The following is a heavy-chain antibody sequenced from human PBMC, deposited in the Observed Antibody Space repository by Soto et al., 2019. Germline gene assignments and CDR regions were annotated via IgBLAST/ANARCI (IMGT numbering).Heavy chain of an antibody. V-gene: IGHV4-34*01. CDR1: GGSFNGYY. J-gene: IGHJ4*02. Sequence: QVHLQQWGAGLLKPSETLSLTCAVNGGSFNGYYWTWIRQSPGKGLQWIGEINHSGTVDYNPALKSRVTFSIATSKKQFSLTLTSVTAADTAVYYCARAGAALGRGSIGGFDYWGQGTLVTVSS. CDR3: ARAGAALGRGSIGGFDY. D-gene: IGHD3-10*01. CDR2: INHSGTV.